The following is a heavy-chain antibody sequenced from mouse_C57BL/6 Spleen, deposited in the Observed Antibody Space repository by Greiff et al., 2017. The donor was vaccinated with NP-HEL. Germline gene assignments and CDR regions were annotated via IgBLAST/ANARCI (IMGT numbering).Heavy chain of an antibody. J-gene: IGHJ2*01. V-gene: IGHV1-26*01. Sequence: VQLQQSGPELVKPGASVKISCKASGYTFTDYYMNWVKQSHGKSLEWIGDINPNNGGTSYNQKFKGKATLTVDKSSNTTYMEHRSRTSEDSAVYYCAKTAHFDYWGQGTTLTVSS. D-gene: IGHD3-2*01. CDR3: AKTAHFDY. CDR2: INPNNGGT. CDR1: GYTFTDYY.